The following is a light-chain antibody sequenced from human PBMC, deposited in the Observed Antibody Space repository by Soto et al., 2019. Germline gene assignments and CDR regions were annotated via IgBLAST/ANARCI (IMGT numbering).Light chain of an antibody. J-gene: IGKJ1*01. V-gene: IGKV3-15*01. CDR3: QQYNNWPRT. Sequence: EIVMTQSPATLSVSPGARAPLSCRASQSVSSDLAWYHQKPGQAPRLLIYGASTRATGIPARFSGSGYGTEFTLTINSLQSEDFAVYYCQQYNNWPRTFGQGTKVDIK. CDR2: GAS. CDR1: QSVSSD.